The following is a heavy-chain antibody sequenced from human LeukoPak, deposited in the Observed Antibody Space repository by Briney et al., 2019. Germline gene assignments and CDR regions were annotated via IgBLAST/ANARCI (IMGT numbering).Heavy chain of an antibody. Sequence: SETLSLTCTVPGGSISTYYWSWIRRPPGKGLEWIAYIHASGPTNYNPSLKSRLTISVDTSKNQFSLKLSSVTAADTAVYYCARHDAGIAARPFDNWGQGTLVTVSS. V-gene: IGHV4-4*09. D-gene: IGHD6-6*01. CDR3: ARHDAGIAARPFDN. J-gene: IGHJ4*02. CDR1: GGSISTYY. CDR2: IHASGPT.